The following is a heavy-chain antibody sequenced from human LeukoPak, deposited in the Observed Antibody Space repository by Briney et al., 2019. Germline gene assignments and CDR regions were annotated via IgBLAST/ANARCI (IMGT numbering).Heavy chain of an antibody. J-gene: IGHJ4*02. Sequence: GGSLRLSCAASGFTFSSYAMSWVRQAPGKGLEWVSAISGSGGSTYYADSVKGRFTISRDNSKNTLYLQMNSLRAEDTAVYYCAKARKYYYDSSGYFDYWGQGTLVTVSS. CDR3: AKARKYYYDSSGYFDY. V-gene: IGHV3-23*01. D-gene: IGHD3-22*01. CDR2: ISGSGGST. CDR1: GFTFSSYA.